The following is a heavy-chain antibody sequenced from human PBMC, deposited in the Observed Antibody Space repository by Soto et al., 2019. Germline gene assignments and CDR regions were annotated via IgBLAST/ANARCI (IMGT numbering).Heavy chain of an antibody. CDR2: IIPVFGTP. CDR3: ARGDATKIIVTTYWGLDV. D-gene: IGHD3-22*01. J-gene: IGHJ6*02. CDR1: GGSFSNYG. V-gene: IGHV1-69*12. Sequence: QVQVVQSGAEVKKPGSSVKVSCKASGGSFSNYGISWVRQAPGQGLEWMGGIIPVFGTPHYAQKFQDRVTITADESTSTVYLEVSSLTSEDTAVYYCARGDATKIIVTTYWGLDVWGQGTTVTVSS.